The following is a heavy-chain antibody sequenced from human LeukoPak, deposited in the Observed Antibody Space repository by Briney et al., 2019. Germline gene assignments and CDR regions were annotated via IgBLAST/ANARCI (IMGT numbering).Heavy chain of an antibody. CDR3: ATLPLSSSWDQFDY. J-gene: IGHJ4*02. Sequence: ASVKVSCKASGYTFTSYGISWVRQAPGQGLEWKGWISAYNGNTNYAQKLQGRVTMTTDTSTSTAYMELRSLRSDDTAVYYCATLPLSSSWDQFDYWGQGTLVTVSS. CDR1: GYTFTSYG. V-gene: IGHV1-18*01. CDR2: ISAYNGNT. D-gene: IGHD6-13*01.